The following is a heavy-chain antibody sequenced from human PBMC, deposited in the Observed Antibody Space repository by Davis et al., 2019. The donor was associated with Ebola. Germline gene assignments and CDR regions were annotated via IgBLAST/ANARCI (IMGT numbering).Heavy chain of an antibody. Sequence: GESLKISCKGSGYSFTRYWIAWVRQMPGKGLEWMGIIFPGDSDTRYSPSFQGQVTISVDKSISTAYLQWSSLKASDTAMYYCERAPYDSRYSYTWYFDSWGQGTLVTVSS. CDR2: IFPGDSDT. V-gene: IGHV5-51*01. D-gene: IGHD3-22*01. CDR1: GYSFTRYW. CDR3: ERAPYDSRYSYTWYFDS. J-gene: IGHJ5*01.